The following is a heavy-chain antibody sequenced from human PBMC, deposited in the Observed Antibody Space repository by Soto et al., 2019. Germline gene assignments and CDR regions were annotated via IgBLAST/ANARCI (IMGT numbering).Heavy chain of an antibody. Sequence: ASVKVSCKASGGTFSSYAISWVRQAPGQGLEWMGGIIPIFGTANYAQKFQGRVMITADESTGTAYMELSSLRSEDTAVYYCARTIAAAGTYYYYGMDVWGQGTTVTVSS. V-gene: IGHV1-69*13. J-gene: IGHJ6*02. CDR3: ARTIAAAGTYYYYGMDV. D-gene: IGHD6-13*01. CDR2: IIPIFGTA. CDR1: GGTFSSYA.